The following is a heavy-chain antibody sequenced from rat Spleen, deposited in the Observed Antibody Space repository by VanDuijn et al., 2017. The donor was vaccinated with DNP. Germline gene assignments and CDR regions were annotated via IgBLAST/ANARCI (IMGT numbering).Heavy chain of an antibody. D-gene: IGHD1-6*01. CDR2: ISYSGTT. J-gene: IGHJ2*01. Sequence: EVQLQESGPGLVKPSQSLSLTCSVTGYPIISNYWGWIRKFPGNKMEWIGHISYSGTTSYHPSLKSRISITRDTSKNQFFLQLSSVTTEDTATYYCARGDILRSFDYWGQGVMVTVSS. CDR1: GYPIISNY. V-gene: IGHV3-1*01. CDR3: ARGDILRSFDY.